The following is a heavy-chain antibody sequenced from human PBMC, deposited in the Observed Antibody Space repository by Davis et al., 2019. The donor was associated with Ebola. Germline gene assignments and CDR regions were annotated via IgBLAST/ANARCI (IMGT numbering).Heavy chain of an antibody. CDR2: ISAYNGNT. Sequence: ASVTVSCKASGYTFTSYGISWVRQAPGQGLEWMGWISAYNGNTNYAQKLQGRVTMTRDTSTSTVYMELSSLRSEDTAVYYCARQYGSFDYWGQGTLVTVSS. V-gene: IGHV1-18*01. CDR3: ARQYGSFDY. D-gene: IGHD4-17*01. J-gene: IGHJ4*02. CDR1: GYTFTSYG.